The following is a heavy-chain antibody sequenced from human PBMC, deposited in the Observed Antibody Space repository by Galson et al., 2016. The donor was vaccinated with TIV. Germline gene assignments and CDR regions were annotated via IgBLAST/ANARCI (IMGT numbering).Heavy chain of an antibody. CDR1: GVSVSDNY. J-gene: IGHJ6*02. CDR3: ARDRRHCGNECYLYYYYGMDV. Sequence: SLRLSCAASGVSVSDNYMTWVRQAPGKGLEWVSLISSAGTTSYTDSVRGRFTISRDNSKNTLYLQMNSLRAEDTAVYYCARDRRHCGNECYLYYYYGMDVWGPGTTVTVSS. CDR2: ISSAGTT. V-gene: IGHV3-66*01. D-gene: IGHD2-21*01.